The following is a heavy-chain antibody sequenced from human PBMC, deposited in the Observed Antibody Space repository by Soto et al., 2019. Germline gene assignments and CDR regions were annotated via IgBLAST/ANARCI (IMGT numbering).Heavy chain of an antibody. V-gene: IGHV3-74*01. CDR3: VRTSLVVAAATREDY. J-gene: IGHJ4*02. CDR1: GFTFSSYW. CDR2: INSDPSST. Sequence: EVQLVESGGGLVQPGGSLRLSCAASGFTFSSYWMHWVRQAPGKGLVLVSRINSDPSSTSYADSVKGRFTISRDNAKNTLYLHMNSLRAEETAVYYCVRTSLVVAAATREDYCCQGTLVNAAS. D-gene: IGHD2-15*01.